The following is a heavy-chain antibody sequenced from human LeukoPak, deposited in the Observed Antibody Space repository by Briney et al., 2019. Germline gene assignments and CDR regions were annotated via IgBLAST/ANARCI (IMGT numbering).Heavy chain of an antibody. Sequence: PGRSLRLSCAASGFSFDDHAMHWVRQAPGKGLEWVSGISWRSNIIGYADSVKGRFTISRDNAKNSLYLQMNSLRAEDTAVYYCARAGIGKRELLEWAYWYYGMDVWGQGTTVTVSS. V-gene: IGHV3-9*01. J-gene: IGHJ6*02. CDR2: ISWRSNII. D-gene: IGHD1-26*01. CDR1: GFSFDDHA. CDR3: ARAGIGKRELLEWAYWYYGMDV.